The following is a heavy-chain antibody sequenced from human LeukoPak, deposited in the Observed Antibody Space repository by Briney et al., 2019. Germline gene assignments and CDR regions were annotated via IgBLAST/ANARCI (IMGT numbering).Heavy chain of an antibody. D-gene: IGHD6-6*01. J-gene: IGHJ5*02. CDR2: IYTSGST. CDR3: ARRRLAYNWFDP. V-gene: IGHV4-4*09. CDR1: GGSISGYY. Sequence: SETLSLTCTVSGGSISGYYWSWIRQPPGKGLEWIGYIYTSGSTNYNPSLKSRVTISVDTSKNQFSLKLSSVTAADTAVYYCARRRLAYNWFDPWGQGTLVTVSS.